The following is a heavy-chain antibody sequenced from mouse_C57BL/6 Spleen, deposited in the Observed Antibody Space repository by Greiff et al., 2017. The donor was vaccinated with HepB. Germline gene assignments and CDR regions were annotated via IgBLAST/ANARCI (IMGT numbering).Heavy chain of an antibody. V-gene: IGHV1-22*01. Sequence: VHVKQSGPELVKPGASVKMSCKASGYTFTDYNMHWVKQSHGKSLEWIGYINPNNGGTSYNQKFKGKATLTVNKSSSTAYMELRSLTSEDSAVYYCARSLSRGWYFDVWGTGTTVTVSS. CDR3: ARSLSRGWYFDV. CDR2: INPNNGGT. D-gene: IGHD1-1*01. CDR1: GYTFTDYN. J-gene: IGHJ1*03.